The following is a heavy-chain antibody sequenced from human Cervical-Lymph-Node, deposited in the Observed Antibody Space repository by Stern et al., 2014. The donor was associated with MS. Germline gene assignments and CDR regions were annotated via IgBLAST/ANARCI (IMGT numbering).Heavy chain of an antibody. CDR2: XXXVVGTP. CDR1: GGTFSKFP. J-gene: IGHJ5*02. D-gene: IGHD6-13*01. CDR3: ALSAETSDRWYSLGYDL. Sequence: QVPLVQSGASVTXPGXXVKVSCKASGGTFSKFPXXXXXQXPGPGLXXXXXXXXVVGTPLSEREFRGRVTITADVSTSTVYMELSSLRSVDTAVYYCALSAETSDRWYSLGYDLWGQGTLVTVSS. V-gene: IGHV1-69*01.